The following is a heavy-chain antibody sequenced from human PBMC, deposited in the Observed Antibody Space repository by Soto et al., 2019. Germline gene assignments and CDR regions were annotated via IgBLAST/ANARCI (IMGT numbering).Heavy chain of an antibody. CDR2: IIPIFGTA. J-gene: IGHJ1*01. CDR1: GGTFSSYA. Sequence: GASVKVSCKASGGTFSSYAISWVRQAPGQGLGWMGGIIPIFGTANYAQKFQGRVTITADESTSTAYMELSSLRSEDTAVYYCARSLAAAPDSYFQHWGQGTLVTVSS. D-gene: IGHD6-13*01. V-gene: IGHV1-69*13. CDR3: ARSLAAAPDSYFQH.